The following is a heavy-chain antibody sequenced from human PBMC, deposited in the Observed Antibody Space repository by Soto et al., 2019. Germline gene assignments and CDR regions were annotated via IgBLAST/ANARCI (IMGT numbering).Heavy chain of an antibody. CDR2: IKEDGSEA. V-gene: IGHV3-7*05. CDR3: ARVTRTGYYADY. CDR1: GFTFSGYW. Sequence: PGETLRLSCAATGFTFSGYWMTWVRQAPGKRLEWVGNIKEDGSEAYYVDSVKGRFTISRDNAKNSLYLQMNSLRAEDTAVYYCARVTRTGYYADYWGQGTLVTVSS. D-gene: IGHD3-9*01. J-gene: IGHJ4*02.